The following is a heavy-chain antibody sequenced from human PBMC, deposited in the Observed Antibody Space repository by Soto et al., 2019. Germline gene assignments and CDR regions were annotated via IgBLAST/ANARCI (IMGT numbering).Heavy chain of an antibody. CDR2: IIPIFGAA. V-gene: IGHV1-69*13. J-gene: IGHJ4*02. D-gene: IGHD5-12*01. CDR1: GGTFSSYA. Sequence: SVKVSCKASGGTFSSYAISWVRQAPGQGLEWMGGIIPIFGAANYAQKFQGRVTITADESTSTAYMELSSLRSEDTAVYYCAAGRDGYNYRPLNWGQGTLVTVS. CDR3: AAGRDGYNYRPLN.